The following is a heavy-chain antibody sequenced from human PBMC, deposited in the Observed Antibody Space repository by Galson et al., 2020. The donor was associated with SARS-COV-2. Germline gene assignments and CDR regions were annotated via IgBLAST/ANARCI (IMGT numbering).Heavy chain of an antibody. CDR2: ISYDGTNK. CDR3: AREYSLSLPAGDY. J-gene: IGHJ4*02. CDR1: GFTLSDYS. V-gene: IGHV3-30-3*01. Sequence: LSLTCAASGFTLSDYSFHWVRQAPDKGLDWVAFISYDGTNKNYADSVKGRFTVSRDDSKNTVYLQMNSLRPEDTAMYYCAREYSLSLPAGDYWGQGTLVTVSP. D-gene: IGHD2-15*01.